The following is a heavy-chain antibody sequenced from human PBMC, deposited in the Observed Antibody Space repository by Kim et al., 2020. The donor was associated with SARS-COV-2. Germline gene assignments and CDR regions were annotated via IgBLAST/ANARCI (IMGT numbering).Heavy chain of an antibody. CDR1: GFTFSDYY. CDR3: ARDLKEDILTGYSHWGPGNWFDP. Sequence: GGSLRLSCAASGFTFSDYYMSWIRQAPGKGLEWVSYISSSSSYTNYADSVKGRFTISRDNAKNSLYLQMNSLRAEDTAVYYCARDLKEDILTGYSHWGPGNWFDPWGQGTLVTVSS. J-gene: IGHJ5*02. CDR2: ISSSSSYT. V-gene: IGHV3-11*05. D-gene: IGHD3-9*01.